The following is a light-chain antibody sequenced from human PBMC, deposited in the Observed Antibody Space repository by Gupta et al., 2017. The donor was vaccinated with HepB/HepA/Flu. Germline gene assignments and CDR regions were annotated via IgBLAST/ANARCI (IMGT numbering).Light chain of an antibody. CDR1: QSISSW. J-gene: IGKJ1*01. CDR3: QQYGT. CDR2: KAS. Sequence: DIEVTESPSTLSASVGDTVTITCLASQSISSWLAWYQQKPGKAPKLLIYKASTLESGVPSRFSGGGSGTEFTRTISSLQPDDFATYYCQQYGTFGQGTKVEI. V-gene: IGKV1-5*03.